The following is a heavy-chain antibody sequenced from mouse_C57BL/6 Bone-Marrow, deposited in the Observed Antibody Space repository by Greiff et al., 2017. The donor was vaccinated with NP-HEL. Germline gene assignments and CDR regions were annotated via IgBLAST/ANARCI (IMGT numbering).Heavy chain of an antibody. V-gene: IGHV14-4*01. CDR1: GFNIKDDY. CDR2: IDPGNGDT. CDR3: TTLFYYAMDY. J-gene: IGHJ4*01. D-gene: IGHD3-3*01. Sequence: VQLQQSGAELVRPGASVKLSCTASGFNIKDDYMHWVKQRPEQGLEWIGWIDPGNGDTEYASKFQGKATITADTSSNTAYLQLSSLTSEDTAVYYCTTLFYYAMDYWGQGTSVTVSS.